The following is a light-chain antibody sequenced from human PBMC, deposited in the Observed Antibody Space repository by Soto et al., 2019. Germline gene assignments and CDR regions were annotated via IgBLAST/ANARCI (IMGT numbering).Light chain of an antibody. CDR1: QTVLYSSNNKNH. CDR3: MQALQTPYT. V-gene: IGKV4-1*01. J-gene: IGKJ2*01. CDR2: WAS. Sequence: DIVMTQSPDSLSVSLGERATINCKSSQTVLYSSNNKNHLAWYQQRPGQPPKLLFSWASTRESGVPDRFSASGSGTDFTLKISRVEAEDVGVYYCMQALQTPYTFGQGTKLEIK.